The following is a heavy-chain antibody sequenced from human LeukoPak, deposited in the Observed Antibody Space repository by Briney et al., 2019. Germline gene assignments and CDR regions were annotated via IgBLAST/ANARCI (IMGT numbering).Heavy chain of an antibody. D-gene: IGHD5-12*01. CDR1: GGSISSDDYS. CDR2: IYHDGNT. V-gene: IGHV4-30-2*01. CDR3: ARARVATITTQYGMDV. Sequence: PSETLSLTCAVSGGSISSDDYSWTWIRQPPGKGLEWIGNIYHDGNTYYNPSLKGRVTISVDRSKNQFSLKLSSLTAADTAVYYCARARVATITTQYGMDVWGQGTTVTVSS. J-gene: IGHJ6*02.